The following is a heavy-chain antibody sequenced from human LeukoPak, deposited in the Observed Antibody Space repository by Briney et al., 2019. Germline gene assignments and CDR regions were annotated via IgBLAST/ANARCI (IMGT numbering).Heavy chain of an antibody. CDR3: ARDNGSTAENWFDP. CDR1: GGSISSYY. Sequence: PSETLSLTCTVSGGSISSYYWSWIRQPPGKGLEWIGYIYYSGSTNYNPSLKSRVTISVDTSKNQFSLKLSSVTAADTAVYYCARDNGSTAENWFDPWGQGTLVTVSS. D-gene: IGHD2-2*01. J-gene: IGHJ5*02. CDR2: IYYSGST. V-gene: IGHV4-59*01.